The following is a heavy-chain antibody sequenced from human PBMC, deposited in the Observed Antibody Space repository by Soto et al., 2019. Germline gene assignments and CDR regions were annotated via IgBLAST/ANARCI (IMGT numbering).Heavy chain of an antibody. Sequence: SETLSLTCTVSGGSISSYYWSWIRQPPGKGLEWIGYIYYSGSTNYNPSLKSRVTISVDTSKNQFSLKLSSVTAADTAVYYCARNYGEDFDYWGQGTLVTVSS. CDR3: ARNYGEDFDY. D-gene: IGHD4-17*01. CDR1: GGSISSYY. J-gene: IGHJ4*02. V-gene: IGHV4-59*08. CDR2: IYYSGST.